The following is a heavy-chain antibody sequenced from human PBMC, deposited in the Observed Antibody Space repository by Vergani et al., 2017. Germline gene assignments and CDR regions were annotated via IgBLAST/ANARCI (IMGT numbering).Heavy chain of an antibody. D-gene: IGHD1-1*01. CDR1: GFTFSSYS. V-gene: IGHV3-21*01. J-gene: IGHJ4*02. CDR3: ASNEEGTRHAPQY. Sequence: EVQLVESGGGLIQPGGSLRLSCAASGFTFSSYSMNWVRQAPGKGLEWVSSISSSSSYIYYADSVKGRFTISRDNAKNSLYLQMNSLRAEDTAVYYCASNEEGTRHAPQYWGQGTLVTVSS. CDR2: ISSSSSYI.